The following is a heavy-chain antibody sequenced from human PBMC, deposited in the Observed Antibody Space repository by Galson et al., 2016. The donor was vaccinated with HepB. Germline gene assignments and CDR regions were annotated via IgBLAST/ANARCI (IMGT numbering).Heavy chain of an antibody. CDR3: ARLSRLIPPGGSVGLPSQGFDY. CDR2: ISYDGSDK. Sequence: SLRLSCAASGFTFTHYPMHWVRQAPGKGLEWVAFISYDGSDKFYADSVKGRFSISRDNSENSLYLQMNSLRAEDTAVYYCARLSRLIPPGGSVGLPSQGFDYWGQGTLVTVSS. D-gene: IGHD3-16*01. V-gene: IGHV3-30-3*01. CDR1: GFTFTHYP. J-gene: IGHJ4*02.